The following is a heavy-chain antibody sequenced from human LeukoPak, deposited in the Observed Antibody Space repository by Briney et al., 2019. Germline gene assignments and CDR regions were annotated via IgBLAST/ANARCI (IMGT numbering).Heavy chain of an antibody. CDR1: GGSISSGEYY. CDR2: IFYSGRT. V-gene: IGHV4-30-4*01. D-gene: IGHD6-19*01. CDR3: ARSGTAVTYFDY. Sequence: TSETLSLTCTVSGGSISSGEYYWSWIRQPPGKGLEWIGYIFYSGRTYYNPSLKSRVAISVDTSKNQFSLKLSSVTAADTAVYYCARSGTAVTYFDYWAREAWSPSPQ. J-gene: IGHJ4*02.